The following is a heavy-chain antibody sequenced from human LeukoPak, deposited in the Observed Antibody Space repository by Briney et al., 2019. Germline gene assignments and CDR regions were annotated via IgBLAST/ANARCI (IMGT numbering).Heavy chain of an antibody. V-gene: IGHV3-21*01. J-gene: IGHJ4*02. CDR3: ARWVRGVRIDY. CDR2: ITSSSIYK. CDR1: GFTFSRYN. Sequence: PGGSLRLSCATSGFTFSRYNMNWVRQAPGKGLEWVSSITSSSIYKYYADSMKGRFTISRDNAKNSLYLQMNSLRAEDTAVYYCARWVRGVRIDYWGQGTLVTVSS. D-gene: IGHD3-10*01.